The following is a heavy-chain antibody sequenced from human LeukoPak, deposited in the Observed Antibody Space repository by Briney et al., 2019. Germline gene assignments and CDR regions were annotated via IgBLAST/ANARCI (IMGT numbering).Heavy chain of an antibody. Sequence: GGSLRLSCAASVFTFSTYSMHWVRQAPCKGLEWVTHMSYDEGTKYYADSVKGRFTISRDNSKNTLYLQMNSLRAEDTAFYYCARGGAYCRGDCPLDAFDPWGQGTMVTVSS. J-gene: IGHJ3*01. D-gene: IGHD2-21*02. CDR3: ARGGAYCRGDCPLDAFDP. V-gene: IGHV3-30-3*01. CDR1: VFTFSTYS. CDR2: MSYDEGTK.